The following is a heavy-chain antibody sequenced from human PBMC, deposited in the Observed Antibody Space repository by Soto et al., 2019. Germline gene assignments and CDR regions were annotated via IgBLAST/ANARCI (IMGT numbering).Heavy chain of an antibody. Sequence: EVQLVESGGGLVKPGGALRLSCEGSGFTFSNAWMSWVRQAPGKGLEWVGRIKSKSDGGTTDYAAPVKGRFTISRDYSKNTLELQMHHLKTEHTALYYCTTRVLEDSRSYYKIVSSTTYFQHWGQGTLVSVS. CDR3: TTRVLEDSRSYYKIVSSTTYFQH. V-gene: IGHV3-15*01. CDR2: IKSKSDGGTT. D-gene: IGHD3-10*01. CDR1: GFTFSNAW. J-gene: IGHJ1*01.